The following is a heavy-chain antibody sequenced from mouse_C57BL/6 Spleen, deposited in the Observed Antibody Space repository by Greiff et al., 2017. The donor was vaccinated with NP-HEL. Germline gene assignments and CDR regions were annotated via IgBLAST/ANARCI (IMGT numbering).Heavy chain of an antibody. J-gene: IGHJ2*01. CDR3: ASIGKTAHFDY. CDR1: GYAFSSYW. Sequence: VQLVESGAELVKPGASVKISCKASGYAFSSYWMNWVKQRPGKGLEWIGQIYPGDGDTNYNGKFKGKATLTADKSSSTAYMQLSSLTSEDSAVYFCASIGKTAHFDYWGQGTTLTVSS. V-gene: IGHV1-80*01. CDR2: IYPGDGDT. D-gene: IGHD3-2*01.